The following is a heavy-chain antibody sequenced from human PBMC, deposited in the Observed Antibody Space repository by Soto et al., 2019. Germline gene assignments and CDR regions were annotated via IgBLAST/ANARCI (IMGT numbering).Heavy chain of an antibody. CDR1: GFSLTSSGVG. CDR2: IFCGDDT. J-gene: IGHJ4*02. CDR3: AHTYWGEDFYVDY. D-gene: IGHD7-27*01. V-gene: IGHV2-5*02. Sequence: QITLKESGPTLVKPTQTLTLTCTLSGFSLTSSGVGVAWVRQPPGKALDCLALIFCGDDTRYTPSLKSRITITQDTSKNLVVLTVTSVEPLDTATYFCAHTYWGEDFYVDYLDQGALVTVSS.